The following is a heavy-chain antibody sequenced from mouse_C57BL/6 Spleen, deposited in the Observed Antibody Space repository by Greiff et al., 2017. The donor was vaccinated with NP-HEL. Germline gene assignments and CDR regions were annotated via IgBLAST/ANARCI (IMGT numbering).Heavy chain of an antibody. CDR3: ASYEYDEGFAY. D-gene: IGHD2-4*01. J-gene: IGHJ3*01. V-gene: IGHV5-16*01. Sequence: EVLLVESEGGLVQPGSSMKLSCTASGFTFSDYYMAWVRQVPEKGLEWVANINYDGSSTYYLDSLKSRFIISRDNAKNILYLQMSSLKSEDTATYYCASYEYDEGFAYWGQGTLVTVSA. CDR1: GFTFSDYY. CDR2: INYDGSST.